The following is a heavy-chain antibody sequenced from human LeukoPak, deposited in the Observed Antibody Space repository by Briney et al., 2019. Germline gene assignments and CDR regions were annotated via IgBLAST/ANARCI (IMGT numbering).Heavy chain of an antibody. V-gene: IGHV1-18*01. CDR1: GYTFTSYG. J-gene: IGHJ4*02. D-gene: IGHD2-15*01. CDR2: ISAHNGNT. CDR3: ARGHYCSGGSCYSGCFDN. Sequence: ASVKVSCKASGYTFTSYGISWVRQAPGQGLEWMGWISAHNGNTKYAQKLQGRATMTTDTSTSTAYMELRNLRSDDTAVYYCARGHYCSGGSCYSGCFDNWGQGTLVTVSS.